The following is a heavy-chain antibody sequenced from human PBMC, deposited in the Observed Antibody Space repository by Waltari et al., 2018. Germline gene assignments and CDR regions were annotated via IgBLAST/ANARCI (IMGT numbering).Heavy chain of an antibody. CDR1: GGSISSGSYY. CDR2: IYTSGST. Sequence: QVQLQESGPGLVKPSQTLSLTCTVSGGSISSGSYYWSWIRQPAGKRLEWIGYIYTSGSTNYNPALNSRVPISLYTSKNQFSLKLSSVTAAATAAYYCARGGPYDWRDFDYWGQGTLVTVSS. J-gene: IGHJ4*02. V-gene: IGHV4-61*09. D-gene: IGHD1-1*01. CDR3: ARGGPYDWRDFDY.